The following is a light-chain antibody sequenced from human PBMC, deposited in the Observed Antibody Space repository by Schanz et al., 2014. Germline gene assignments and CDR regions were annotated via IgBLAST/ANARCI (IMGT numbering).Light chain of an antibody. J-gene: IGKJ4*01. CDR1: QSVSSN. CDR3: QQYNNWPT. CDR2: GAS. V-gene: IGKV3-15*01. Sequence: EIVMTQSPATLSVSPGERATLSCRAGQSVSSNLAWYQQKPGQAPRLLIHGASTRATGIPARFSGSGSGTEFTLTISSLQSEDFALYYCQQYNNWPTFGGGTKVEI.